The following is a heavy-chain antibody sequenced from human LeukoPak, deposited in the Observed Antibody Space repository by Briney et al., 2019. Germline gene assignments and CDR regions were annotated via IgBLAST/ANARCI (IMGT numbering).Heavy chain of an antibody. CDR1: GGSISSSNYY. CDR2: IYYSGSS. J-gene: IGHJ4*02. Sequence: SETLSLTCTVSGGSISSSNYYWGWIRQPPGKGLERIGSIYYSGSSYYNPSLKSRVTISEDRSKNQFSLRLSSVTAADTAVYYCARHRYGGYSFDYWGQGTLVTVSS. D-gene: IGHD5-18*01. V-gene: IGHV4-39*01. CDR3: ARHRYGGYSFDY.